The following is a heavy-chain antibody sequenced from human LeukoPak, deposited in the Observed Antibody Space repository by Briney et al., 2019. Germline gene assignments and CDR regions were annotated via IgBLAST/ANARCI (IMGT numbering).Heavy chain of an antibody. Sequence: GGSLRLSCAASGFTFSNSAMSWVRQAPGKGLEWVSAISGSTGKTFYADSVKGRFAISGDDSKNTLYLQMNSLRAEDTAVYYCAKGAFRGMDVWGQGTTVIVSS. J-gene: IGHJ6*02. CDR3: AKGAFRGMDV. CDR2: ISGSTGKT. CDR1: GFTFSNSA. D-gene: IGHD2/OR15-2a*01. V-gene: IGHV3-23*01.